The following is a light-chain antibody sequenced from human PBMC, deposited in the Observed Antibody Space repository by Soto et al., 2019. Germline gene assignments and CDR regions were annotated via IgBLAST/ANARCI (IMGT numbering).Light chain of an antibody. CDR2: DVS. V-gene: IGLV2-11*01. J-gene: IGLJ2*01. CDR1: SSDVGGYNY. Sequence: QSALTQPRSVSGSPGQSVTISCTGTSSDVGGYNYVSWYQQHPGKAPKLMIYDVSKRPSGVPDRFSGSKSGNTASMTISGLQAEDEADYYCCSDAGSYTLYVVFGGGTKVTVL. CDR3: CSDAGSYTLYVV.